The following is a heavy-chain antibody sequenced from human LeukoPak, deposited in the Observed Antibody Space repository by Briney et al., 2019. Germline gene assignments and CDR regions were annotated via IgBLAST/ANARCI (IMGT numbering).Heavy chain of an antibody. CDR2: IYTSGST. D-gene: IGHD4-11*01. CDR3: ARRDTVTTPGARSWFDP. CDR1: GGSTSSSRYY. Sequence: SETLSLTCTVSGGSTSSSRYYWGWIRQPPGKGLEWIGYIYTSGSTNYNPSLKSRVTISVDTSKNQFSLKLSSVTAADTAVYYCARRDTVTTPGARSWFDPWGQGTLVTVSS. J-gene: IGHJ5*02. V-gene: IGHV4-61*05.